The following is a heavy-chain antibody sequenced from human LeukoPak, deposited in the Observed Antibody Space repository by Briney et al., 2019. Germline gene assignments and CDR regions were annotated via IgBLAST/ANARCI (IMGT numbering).Heavy chain of an antibody. CDR3: ARGGAGTNPY. V-gene: IGHV3-21*01. J-gene: IGHJ4*02. CDR2: ISSSSSYI. CDR1: GFTFSSYS. Sequence: GGSLRLSCAASGFTFSSYSMNWVRQAPGKGLEWVSSISSSSSYIYYADSVKGRFTISRDNAKNSLYLQMNSLRVEDTAMYYCARGGAGTNPYWGQGTLVTVSS. D-gene: IGHD4/OR15-4a*01.